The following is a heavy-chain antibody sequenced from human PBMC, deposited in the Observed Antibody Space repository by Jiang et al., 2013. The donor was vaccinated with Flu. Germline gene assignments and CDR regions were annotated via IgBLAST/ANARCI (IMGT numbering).Heavy chain of an antibody. Sequence: VKKPGASMRVSCKTSGYSFTAYYIHWVRQAPGQGLEWMGWINPNSGGKVYAEKFQDRVTMTRDTSVTTVYMDLSSLKSDDTAVYYCAREGDESFDIWGQGTMVTVSS. CDR1: GYSFTAYY. V-gene: IGHV1-2*02. CDR2: INPNSGGK. CDR3: AREGDESFDI. J-gene: IGHJ3*02. D-gene: IGHD2-21*02.